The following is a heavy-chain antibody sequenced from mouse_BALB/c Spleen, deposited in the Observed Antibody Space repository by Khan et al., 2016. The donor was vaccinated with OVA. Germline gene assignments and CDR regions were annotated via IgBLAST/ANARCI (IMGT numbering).Heavy chain of an antibody. CDR2: IWGGGSK. Sequence: QVQLKESGPGLVAPSQSLSITCTVSGFSLTDYAVSWIRQPPGKGLEWLGVIWGGGSKYYNSALKSRLSISKDNSRSQVFLNMNSLQTDDTAMYYWAKDPPYYAMDYWGQGTSVTVSS. CDR3: AKDPPYYAMDY. J-gene: IGHJ4*01. CDR1: GFSLTDYA. V-gene: IGHV2-6-5*01.